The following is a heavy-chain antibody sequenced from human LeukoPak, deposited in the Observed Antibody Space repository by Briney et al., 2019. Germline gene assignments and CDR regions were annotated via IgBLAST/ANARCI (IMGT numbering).Heavy chain of an antibody. Sequence: GASVKVSCKASGYTFTSYDINWVRQATGQGLEWMGWMNPNSGNTGYAQKFQGRVTITRNTSISTAYMELSSLRSEDTAVYYCARVKLGYCSSTSCRKSNWFDPWGQGTLVTVSS. J-gene: IGHJ5*02. D-gene: IGHD2-2*01. CDR3: ARVKLGYCSSTSCRKSNWFDP. CDR1: GYTFTSYD. V-gene: IGHV1-8*03. CDR2: MNPNSGNT.